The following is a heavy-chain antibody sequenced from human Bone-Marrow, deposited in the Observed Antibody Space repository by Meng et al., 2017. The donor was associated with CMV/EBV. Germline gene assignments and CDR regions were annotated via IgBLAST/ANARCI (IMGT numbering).Heavy chain of an antibody. Sequence: GGSLRLSCAASGFTFDDYTMHWVRQAPGKGLEWVSLISWDGGSIYYGPSVEGRFTVSRDNSKNSLYLQMSSLTMEDTALYYCAKGLYSNGWDMMTHWGRGTLVTVSS. CDR1: GFTFDDYT. J-gene: IGHJ1*01. V-gene: IGHV3-43*01. CDR2: ISWDGGSI. CDR3: AKGLYSNGWDMMTH. D-gene: IGHD6-19*01.